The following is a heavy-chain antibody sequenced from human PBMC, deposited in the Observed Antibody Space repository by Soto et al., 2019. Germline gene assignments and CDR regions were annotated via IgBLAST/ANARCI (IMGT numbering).Heavy chain of an antibody. D-gene: IGHD1-26*01. CDR1: EFTFVDYA. CDR3: AKERVGVFDY. Sequence: EVQLVESGGGLVQLGRSLSSSCAASEFTFVDYAMHWVRQAPGKALEGAPGISWNSGSIGYADSVKGRFTISRDNAKNSLYLQMNSLRAEDTALYYCAKERVGVFDYWGQGTLVTVSS. J-gene: IGHJ4*02. CDR2: ISWNSGSI. V-gene: IGHV3-9*01.